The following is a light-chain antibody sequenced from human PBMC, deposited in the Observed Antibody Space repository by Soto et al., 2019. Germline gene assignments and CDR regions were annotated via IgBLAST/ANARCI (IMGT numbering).Light chain of an antibody. J-gene: IGKJ3*01. CDR1: QSVSSV. CDR2: GAS. Sequence: VLTQSPVTLSLSPGDRATLACRASQSVSSVLAWYQQKPGQAPRLLVYGASNRATGNPARFSGSGSGTDFTLTISSLEPEDVGVYYCHQRSNWPPSFGPGTTVDVK. V-gene: IGKV3-11*01. CDR3: HQRSNWPPS.